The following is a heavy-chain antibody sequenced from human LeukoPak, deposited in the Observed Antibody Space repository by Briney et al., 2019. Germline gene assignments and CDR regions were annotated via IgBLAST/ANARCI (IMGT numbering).Heavy chain of an antibody. Sequence: PSETLSLTCTVSGDSISSSSYYWGWIRQPPGKGLEWLGNIYYSGSTYYNPSLKSRVAISVDTSKNQFSLKLSSVTAADTAVYYCASRISWGIGAFDIWGQGTMVTVSS. V-gene: IGHV4-39*01. CDR2: IYYSGST. CDR1: GDSISSSSYY. CDR3: ASRISWGIGAFDI. J-gene: IGHJ3*02. D-gene: IGHD3-16*01.